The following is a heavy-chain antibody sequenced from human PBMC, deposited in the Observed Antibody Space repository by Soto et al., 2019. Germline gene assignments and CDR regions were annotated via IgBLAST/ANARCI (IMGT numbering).Heavy chain of an antibody. CDR1: GFTFSSYA. V-gene: IGHV3-23*01. CDR2: ISGSGGST. Sequence: EVQLLESGGGLVQPGGSLRLSCAASGFTFSSYAMSWVRQAPGKGLEWVSAISGSGGSTYFADSVKGRFTISRDNSKNTLYLQMNSLRAEDTAVYYCARDIVVVVAAPLRNAFDIWGQGTMVTVSS. D-gene: IGHD2-15*01. CDR3: ARDIVVVVAAPLRNAFDI. J-gene: IGHJ3*02.